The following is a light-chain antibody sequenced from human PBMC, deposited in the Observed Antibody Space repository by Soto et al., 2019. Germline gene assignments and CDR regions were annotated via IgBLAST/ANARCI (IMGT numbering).Light chain of an antibody. V-gene: IGKV1-5*03. CDR2: KAS. CDR3: QQYHSYWT. CDR1: QTIDSW. J-gene: IGKJ1*01. Sequence: DIQMTQSRSTLSASVGDRVTITCRASQTIDSWLAWYQQRPGKPPNLLIYKASTLASGVPSRFSGSGSGTEFTLTICSLQTDDFSTYYCQQYHSYWTFGQGTKVDIK.